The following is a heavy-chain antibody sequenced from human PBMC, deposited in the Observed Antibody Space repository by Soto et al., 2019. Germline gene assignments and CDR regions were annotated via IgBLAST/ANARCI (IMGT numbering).Heavy chain of an antibody. CDR1: GYSFTSLD. V-gene: IGHV1-8*01. Sequence: ASVKVSCKASGYSFTSLDINWVRQTAGQGLEWMGWMEPSTGRTGYAQKLQGRVTMTRDTSINTAYVELTTLTSDDTAFYYCARGVSAGVDYWGQGTLVTVSS. CDR3: ARGVSAGVDY. D-gene: IGHD1-26*01. J-gene: IGHJ4*02. CDR2: MEPSTGRT.